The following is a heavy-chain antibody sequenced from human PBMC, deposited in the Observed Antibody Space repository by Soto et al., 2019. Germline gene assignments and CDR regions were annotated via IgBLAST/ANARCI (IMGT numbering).Heavy chain of an antibody. D-gene: IGHD2-15*01. CDR1: GYSFTSYW. CDR2: IDPSDSYT. CDR3: ARHGPLHCSGGSCYRYGQH. V-gene: IGHV5-10-1*01. Sequence: GESLKISCKGSGYSFTSYWISWVRQMPGKGLEWMGRIDPSDSYTNYSPSFQGHVTISADKSISTAYLQWSSLKASDTAMYYCARHGPLHCSGGSCYRYGQHWGQGTLVTVS. J-gene: IGHJ1*01.